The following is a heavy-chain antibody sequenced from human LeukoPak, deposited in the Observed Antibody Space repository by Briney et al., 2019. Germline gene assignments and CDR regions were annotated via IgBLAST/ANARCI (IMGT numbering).Heavy chain of an antibody. D-gene: IGHD3-22*01. CDR3: AKQPGSVVDSSGSLSRH. CDR2: ISGSGGST. V-gene: IGHV3-23*01. CDR1: GFTFRNYA. Sequence: QLGGSLRLSCAASGFTFRNYAMSWVRQAPGKGLEWVAVISGSGGSTHYADSVKGRFTISRDNSKNTLYLQMNSLRAEDTAVYYCAKQPGSVVDSSGSLSRHWGQGTLVTVSS. J-gene: IGHJ4*02.